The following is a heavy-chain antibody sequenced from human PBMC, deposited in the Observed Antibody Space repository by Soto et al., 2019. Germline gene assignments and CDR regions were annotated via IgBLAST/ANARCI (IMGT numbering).Heavy chain of an antibody. CDR3: ARASVGSWYLPYQY. Sequence: GESLKISCKGSGYSFTSYWISWVRQMPGKGLEWMGSIDPGDSDTRYSPSFQGHVTISADNSISTAYLQWSSLKASDTAVYYCARASVGSWYLPYQYWGQGTQVTVSS. CDR2: IDPGDSDT. J-gene: IGHJ4*02. V-gene: IGHV5-51*01. CDR1: GYSFTSYW. D-gene: IGHD6-13*01.